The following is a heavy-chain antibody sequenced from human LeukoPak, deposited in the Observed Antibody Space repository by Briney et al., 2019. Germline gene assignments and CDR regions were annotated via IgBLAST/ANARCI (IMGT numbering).Heavy chain of an antibody. D-gene: IGHD3-9*01. CDR2: ISYDGSNK. J-gene: IGHJ4*02. CDR3: AKDRYDILTGYYHY. V-gene: IGHV3-30*18. Sequence: GRSLRLSCAASGFTFSSYGMHWVRQAPGKGLEWVAVISYDGSNKYYADSVKGRFTISRDNSKNTLYLQMNSLRAEDTAVYYCAKDRYDILTGYYHYWGQGTLVTVSS. CDR1: GFTFSSYG.